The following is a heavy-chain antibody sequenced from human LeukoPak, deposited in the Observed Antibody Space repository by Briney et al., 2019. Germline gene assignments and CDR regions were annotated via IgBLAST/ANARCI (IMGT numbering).Heavy chain of an antibody. Sequence: SETLSLTCTVSGGSVSSGSYYWSWIRQPPGKGLEWIGYIYYSGSTNYNPSLKSRVTISVDTSKNQFSLKLSSVTAADTAVYYCARVGRLRRYFDYWGQGTLVTVSS. CDR1: GGSVSSGSYY. CDR3: ARVGRLRRYFDY. D-gene: IGHD6-25*01. V-gene: IGHV4-61*01. CDR2: IYYSGST. J-gene: IGHJ4*02.